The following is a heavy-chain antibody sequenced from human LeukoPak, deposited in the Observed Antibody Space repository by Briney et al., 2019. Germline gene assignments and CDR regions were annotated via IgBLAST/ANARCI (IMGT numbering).Heavy chain of an antibody. V-gene: IGHV3-74*01. D-gene: IGHD6-6*01. CDR1: GFTFGSYE. CDR3: ARGLSGYASSLGY. CDR2: INSDGSST. J-gene: IGHJ4*02. Sequence: PGGSLRLSCEASGFTFGSYEMTWVRQAPGKGLVWVSRINSDGSSTSYADSVRGRFSISRDNAKNTLYLQMNSLRAEDTAVYYCARGLSGYASSLGYWGQGTLVTVSA.